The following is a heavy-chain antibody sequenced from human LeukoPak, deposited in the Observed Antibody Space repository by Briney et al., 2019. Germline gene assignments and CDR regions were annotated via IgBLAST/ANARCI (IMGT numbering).Heavy chain of an antibody. D-gene: IGHD1-26*01. V-gene: IGHV3-72*01. Sequence: PGGSLRLSCAASGFSFSDHYMDWVRQAPGKGLAWVGRIRHKGGSYTTEYAVFVRGRFTILRDYSRNSVYVKMNSVKREDAAVYYCVRGARWEGLESWGQETLVTVSS. CDR1: GFSFSDHY. CDR2: IRHKGGSYTT. J-gene: IGHJ4*02. CDR3: VRGARWEGLES.